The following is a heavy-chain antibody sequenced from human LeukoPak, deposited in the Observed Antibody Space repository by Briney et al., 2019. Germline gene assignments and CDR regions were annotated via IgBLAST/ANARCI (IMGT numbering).Heavy chain of an antibody. CDR2: INHSGST. V-gene: IGHV4-34*01. J-gene: IGHJ4*02. CDR3: ARASTRSDY. Sequence: PSETLSLTCAVYGGSFSGYYWSWIRQPPGKGLEWIGEINHSGSTNYNPSLKSRVTISVDTSKNQFSLMLSSVTAADTAVYYCARASTRSDYWGQGTLVTVSS. CDR1: GGSFSGYY. D-gene: IGHD1-1*01.